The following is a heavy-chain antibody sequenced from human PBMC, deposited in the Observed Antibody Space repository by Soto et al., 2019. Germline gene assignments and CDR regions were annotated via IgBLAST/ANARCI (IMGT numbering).Heavy chain of an antibody. V-gene: IGHV6-1*01. CDR2: TYYRSKWYY. CDR3: AREVPELRLRYYYYMDV. D-gene: IGHD1-7*01. Sequence: QVQLQQSGPGLVKPSQTLSLTCAISGDSVSSNSAAWNWIRQSPSRGLEWLGRTYYRSKWYYDYAVSVKSRMTINPDTSKNQFSLQLNSVTPEDTAVYYCAREVPELRLRYYYYMDVWGKGTTVTVSS. J-gene: IGHJ6*03. CDR1: GDSVSSNSAA.